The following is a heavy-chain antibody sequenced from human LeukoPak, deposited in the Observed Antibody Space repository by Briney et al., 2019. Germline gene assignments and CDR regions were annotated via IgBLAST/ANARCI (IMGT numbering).Heavy chain of an antibody. CDR2: ITGGGDAT. CDR1: GFTFSAYA. V-gene: IGHV3-23*01. CDR3: AKSWGSGTYTFDY. J-gene: IGHJ4*02. Sequence: GGSLRLSCATTGFTFSAYAMSWVRQAPGKGLEWVSTITGGGDATYHADSVMGRFTISRDNSKDTLSLQMNSLRAEDTAVYYCAKSWGSGTYTFDYWGQGILVTVSS. D-gene: IGHD3-10*01.